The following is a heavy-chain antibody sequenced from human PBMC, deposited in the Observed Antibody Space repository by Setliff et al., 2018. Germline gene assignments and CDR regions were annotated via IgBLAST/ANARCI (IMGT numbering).Heavy chain of an antibody. CDR1: GFIFRDYT. D-gene: IGHD2-8*01. V-gene: IGHV3-23*01. CDR3: AKDRVNDGVWDFDS. Sequence: PGGSLRLSCAASGFIFRDYTMVWVRQVPGEGLEWVAGVIQGGSGVYADSVKGRFTISRDNSKNTLYLQMNSLRAEDTAIYYCAKDRVNDGVWDFDSWGPGILVTVSS. J-gene: IGHJ4*02. CDR2: VIQGGSG.